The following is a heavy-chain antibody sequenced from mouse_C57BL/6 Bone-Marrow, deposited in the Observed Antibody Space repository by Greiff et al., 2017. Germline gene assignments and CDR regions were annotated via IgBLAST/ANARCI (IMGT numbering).Heavy chain of an antibody. CDR3: AREAEIYYYGSSLDY. J-gene: IGHJ2*01. D-gene: IGHD1-1*01. CDR2: IYPGDGDT. V-gene: IGHV1-80*01. CDR1: GYAFSSYW. Sequence: QVQLQQSGAELVKPGASVKISCKASGYAFSSYWMNWVKQRPGKGLEWIGQIYPGDGDTNYNGKFKGKATLTADKSSSTAYMQLSSLTSEDSAVYFCAREAEIYYYGSSLDYWGQGTTLTVSS.